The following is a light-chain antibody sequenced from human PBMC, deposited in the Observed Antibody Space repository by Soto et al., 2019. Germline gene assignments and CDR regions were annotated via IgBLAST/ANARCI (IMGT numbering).Light chain of an antibody. CDR1: QSISSY. CDR3: QQSYSTPSIT. V-gene: IGKV1-39*01. J-gene: IGKJ5*01. CDR2: AAS. Sequence: DIQRAQAPSSVASSLGYRVTITCRASQSISSYLNWYQQKPGKAPKLLIYAASSLQSGVPSRFSGSGSGTDFTPTISSLQPEDFATYYCQQSYSTPSITFGQGTRLEIK.